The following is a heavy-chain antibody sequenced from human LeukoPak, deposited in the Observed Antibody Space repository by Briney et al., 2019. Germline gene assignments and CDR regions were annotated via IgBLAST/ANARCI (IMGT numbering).Heavy chain of an antibody. D-gene: IGHD6-19*01. V-gene: IGHV6-1*01. Sequence: SQTLSLTCAISGDSVSSNSAAWNWIRQSPSRGLEWLGRTFYRSKWYYEYAVAVKSRITIHPDTSKNQFSLQLNSVTPEDTAVYYCARGIGDTRGRYYFDYWGQGTLVTVSS. CDR1: GDSVSSNSAA. J-gene: IGHJ4*02. CDR3: ARGIGDTRGRYYFDY. CDR2: TFYRSKWYY.